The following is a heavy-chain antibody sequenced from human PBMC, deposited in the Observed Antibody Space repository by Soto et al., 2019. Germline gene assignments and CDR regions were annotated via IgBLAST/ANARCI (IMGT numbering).Heavy chain of an antibody. Sequence: QITLKESGPTLVKPAQTLTLTCTFSGFSLSTRGVAVGWFRQPPGKALEWLALIYWDEDKWYSPSLKSRLTITGGTSKNQVVLTMTNMDPVDTAIYYCANQPRGYAYYFDYWGQGTLVTVSS. J-gene: IGHJ4*02. CDR2: IYWDEDK. D-gene: IGHD1-1*01. CDR1: GFSLSTRGVA. CDR3: ANQPRGYAYYFDY. V-gene: IGHV2-5*02.